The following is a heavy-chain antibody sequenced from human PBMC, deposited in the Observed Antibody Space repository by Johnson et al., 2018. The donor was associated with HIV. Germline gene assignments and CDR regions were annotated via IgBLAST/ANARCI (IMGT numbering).Heavy chain of an antibody. CDR2: IPYDGSNK. V-gene: IGHV3-30*02. CDR1: GFSFSHYG. CDR3: VKEGELTAFDI. J-gene: IGHJ3*02. Sequence: QVQLVESGGGVVQPGGSLRLSCVASGFSFSHYGMHWVRQGQGKGLEWVAFIPYDGSNKYYADSVKGRFTISRENSKNTLYLQMNSLRAEDTAVYYCVKEGELTAFDIWGQGTMVTVSS. D-gene: IGHD3-10*01.